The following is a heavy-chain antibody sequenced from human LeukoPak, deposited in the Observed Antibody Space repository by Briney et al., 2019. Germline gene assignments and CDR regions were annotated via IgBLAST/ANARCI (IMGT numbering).Heavy chain of an antibody. V-gene: IGHV4-4*07. D-gene: IGHD3-10*01. CDR1: GGSISSYY. CDR2: IYTSGST. Sequence: PSETLSLTCTVSGGSISSYYWSWLRQPAGKGLEWIGRIYTSGSTNYNPSLKSRVTMSVDTSKNQFSLKLSSVTAADTAVYYCARDRNYYGSGSYYLRRVYYMDVWGKGTTVTVSS. J-gene: IGHJ6*03. CDR3: ARDRNYYGSGSYYLRRVYYMDV.